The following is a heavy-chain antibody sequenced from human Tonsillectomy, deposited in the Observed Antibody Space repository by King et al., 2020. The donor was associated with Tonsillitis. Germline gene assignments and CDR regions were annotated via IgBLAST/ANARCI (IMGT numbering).Heavy chain of an antibody. Sequence: VQLVESGGGVVQPGRSLSLSCAASGFSFSSNGMHWVRQAPGKGLEWVAVISFDGSNKNYADSVKGRFTISRDNSNNTLFLHMNSLRAEDTAVYYCARERLYSSGWGIDYWGQEPCSASPQ. CDR3: ARERLYSSGWGIDY. V-gene: IGHV3-33*05. CDR2: ISFDGSNK. D-gene: IGHD6-19*01. J-gene: IGHJ4*01. CDR1: GFSFSSNG.